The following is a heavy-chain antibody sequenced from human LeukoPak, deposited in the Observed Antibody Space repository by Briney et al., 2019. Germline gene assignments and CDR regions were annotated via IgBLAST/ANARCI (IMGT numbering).Heavy chain of an antibody. CDR2: IIPIFGTA. CDR3: ARGALQRDLNYYDSSGYYDY. V-gene: IGHV1-69*05. D-gene: IGHD3-22*01. J-gene: IGHJ4*02. CDR1: GGTFSSYA. Sequence: SVKVSCKASGGTFSSYAISWVRQAPGQGLEWMGGIIPIFGTANYAQKFQGRVTITTDESTSTAYMELSSLRSEDTAVYYCARGALQRDLNYYDSSGYYDYWGQGTLVTVSS.